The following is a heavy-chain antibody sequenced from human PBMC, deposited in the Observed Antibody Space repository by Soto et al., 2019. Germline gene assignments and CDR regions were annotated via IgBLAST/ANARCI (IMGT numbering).Heavy chain of an antibody. V-gene: IGHV3-30-3*01. CDR2: ISYDGSNK. Sequence: QVQLVESGGGVVQPGRSLRLSCAASGFTFSSYAMHRVRQAPGKGLEWVAVISYDGSNKYYADSVKGRFTISRDNSKNTLYLQMNSLRAEDTAVYYCARVSFYGDYGDWFDPWGQGTLVTVSS. CDR3: ARVSFYGDYGDWFDP. J-gene: IGHJ5*02. CDR1: GFTFSSYA. D-gene: IGHD4-17*01.